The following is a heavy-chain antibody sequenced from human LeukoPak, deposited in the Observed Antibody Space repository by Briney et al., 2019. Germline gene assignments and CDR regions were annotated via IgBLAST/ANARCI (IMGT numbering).Heavy chain of an antibody. CDR3: ARLPIVVVPSTSFDI. J-gene: IGHJ3*02. CDR1: GGSISSYY. Sequence: PSETLSLTCTVSGGSISSYYWSWIRQPPGRGLEWIGYIYYSGSTNYNPSLKSRVTISVDTSKNQFSLKLSSVTAADTAVYYCARLPIVVVPSTSFDIWGQGTMVTVSS. D-gene: IGHD2-2*01. V-gene: IGHV4-59*08. CDR2: IYYSGST.